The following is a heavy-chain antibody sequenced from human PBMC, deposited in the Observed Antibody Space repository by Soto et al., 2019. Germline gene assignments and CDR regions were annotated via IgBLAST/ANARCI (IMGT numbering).Heavy chain of an antibody. Sequence: QVQLQQWGAGLLKPSETLSLTCAVYGGSFSGYYWSWIRQPPGKGLEWIGEINHSGSTNYNPSLKSRVTTSVDTSKNQFSLMLSSVTAADTAVYYCARRDCSSTSCHRTLFNRFDPWGQGTLVTVSS. CDR2: INHSGST. J-gene: IGHJ5*02. CDR1: GGSFSGYY. V-gene: IGHV4-34*01. D-gene: IGHD2-2*01. CDR3: ARRDCSSTSCHRTLFNRFDP.